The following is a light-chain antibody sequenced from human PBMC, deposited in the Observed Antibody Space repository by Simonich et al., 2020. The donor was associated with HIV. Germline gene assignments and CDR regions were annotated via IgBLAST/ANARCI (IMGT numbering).Light chain of an antibody. CDR2: GAS. V-gene: IGKV3-15*01. J-gene: IGKJ3*01. CDR3: QQYNNWPSPFT. Sequence: EIVMTQFPATLSVSPGERATLSCRASQSISNNLAWYQQKPGQAPRLLTNGASTRATGIPARFSGSGSGTEFTLTISSMQSEDFAVYYCQQYNNWPSPFTFGPGTKVDIK. CDR1: QSISNN.